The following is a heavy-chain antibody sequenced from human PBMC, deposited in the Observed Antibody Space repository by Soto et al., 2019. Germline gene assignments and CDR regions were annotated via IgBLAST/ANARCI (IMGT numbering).Heavy chain of an antibody. D-gene: IGHD3-10*02. Sequence: PSETLSLTCTVSGGSISSSSYYWGWIRQPSEKGLEWIGTIYYSGSTYYNASLKSRVTISVDTSKNQFSLKLSSVTAADTAMYYCARHLSCSGSYNSRVTWFDPWGQGTLVTVSS. CDR3: ARHLSCSGSYNSRVTWFDP. CDR1: GGSISSSSYY. CDR2: IYYSGST. V-gene: IGHV4-39*01. J-gene: IGHJ5*02.